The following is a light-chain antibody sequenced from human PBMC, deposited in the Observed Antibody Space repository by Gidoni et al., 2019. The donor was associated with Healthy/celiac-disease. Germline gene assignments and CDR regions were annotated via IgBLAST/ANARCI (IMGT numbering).Light chain of an antibody. CDR2: AAS. Sequence: IQLTQSPSSLSASVGYRVTITCRAIQGISSYLAWYQQKPGKAPKLLIYAASTLQRGVPSRVSGSGSGTDFTLTISSLQPEDFATYYCQQLNSYPITFGQGTRLEIK. CDR1: QGISSY. CDR3: QQLNSYPIT. V-gene: IGKV1-9*01. J-gene: IGKJ5*01.